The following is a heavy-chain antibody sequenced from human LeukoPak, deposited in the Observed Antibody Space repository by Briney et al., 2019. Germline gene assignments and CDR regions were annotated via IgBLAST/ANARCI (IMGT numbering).Heavy chain of an antibody. CDR3: ARGGYCSSTSCYDVDAFDI. J-gene: IGHJ3*02. Sequence: SETLSLTCTVSGYSISSGYYWGWIRQPPGKGLEWIGSIYHSGSTYYNPSLKSRVTMSVDTSKNQFSLKLSSVTAADTAVYYCARGGYCSSTSCYDVDAFDIWGQGTMVTVSS. CDR1: GYSISSGYY. V-gene: IGHV4-38-2*02. D-gene: IGHD2-2*01. CDR2: IYHSGST.